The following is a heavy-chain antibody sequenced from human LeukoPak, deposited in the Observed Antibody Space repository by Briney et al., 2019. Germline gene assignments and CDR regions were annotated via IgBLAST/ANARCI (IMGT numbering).Heavy chain of an antibody. CDR2: IRYDGSNK. CDR3: AKETYSSGWYELDY. J-gene: IGHJ4*02. V-gene: IGHV3-30*02. Sequence: GGSLRLSCAASGFTFSRYGMHWVRQAPGKGLEWVAFIRYDGSNKYYADSVKGRFTISRDNSKNTLYLQMNSLRAEDTAVYYCAKETYSSGWYELDYWGQGTLVTVSS. D-gene: IGHD6-19*01. CDR1: GFTFSRYG.